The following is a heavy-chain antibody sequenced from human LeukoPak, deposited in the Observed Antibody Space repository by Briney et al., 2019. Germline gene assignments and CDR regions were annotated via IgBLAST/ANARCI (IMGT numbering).Heavy chain of an antibody. Sequence: EASVKISCKASGGTFSSYAISWVRQAPGQGLEWMGRIIPIFGTANYAQKFQGRVTITTDESTSTAYMELSSLRSEDTAVYYCAGSPPEIVVVPAAMFGWFDPWGQGTLVTVSS. CDR1: GGTFSSYA. CDR2: IIPIFGTA. D-gene: IGHD2-2*01. V-gene: IGHV1-69*05. CDR3: AGSPPEIVVVPAAMFGWFDP. J-gene: IGHJ5*02.